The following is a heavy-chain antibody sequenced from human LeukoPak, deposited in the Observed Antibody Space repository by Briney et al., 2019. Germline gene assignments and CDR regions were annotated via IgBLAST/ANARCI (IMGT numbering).Heavy chain of an antibody. V-gene: IGHV5-51*01. CDR2: IYPGDSDT. Sequence: GESLKISCKGSGYSFTSYWIGWVRQMPGKGLEWMGIIYPGDSDTRYSPSFQGQVTISADKSISTAYLQWSSLKASDTAMYYCARQENYYDSSDYYSFDYWGQGTLVTVSS. J-gene: IGHJ4*02. D-gene: IGHD3-22*01. CDR3: ARQENYYDSSDYYSFDY. CDR1: GYSFTSYW.